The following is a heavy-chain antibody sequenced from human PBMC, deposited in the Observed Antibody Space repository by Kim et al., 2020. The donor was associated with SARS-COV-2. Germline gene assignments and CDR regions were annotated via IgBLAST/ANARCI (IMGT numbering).Heavy chain of an antibody. CDR2: IKRDGSEN. CDR3: ARGVLPAY. D-gene: IGHD3-10*01. CDR1: GFTFSTYW. J-gene: IGHJ4*02. V-gene: IGHV3-7*01. Sequence: GGSLRLSCAASGFTFSTYWMTWVRQAPGKGLEWVANIKRDGSENNYVDSVKGRFTISRDNAKNTLYLQMNSLRPGDTAVYYCARGVLPAYWGQGALVTVS.